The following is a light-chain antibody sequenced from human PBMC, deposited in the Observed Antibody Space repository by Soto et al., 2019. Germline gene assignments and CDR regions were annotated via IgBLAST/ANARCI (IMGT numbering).Light chain of an antibody. J-gene: IGLJ1*01. V-gene: IGLV1-44*01. CDR3: AAWDDSLSGYV. CDR2: NNN. Sequence: QSVLTQPPSASETPWQRVSISCSGSGSNIGSNTVHWYQQLPGTAPKPLMYNNNQRPSGVPDRFSGSKSGTSASLAISGLQSEDEADYYCAAWDDSLSGYVFGTGTKVTVL. CDR1: GSNIGSNT.